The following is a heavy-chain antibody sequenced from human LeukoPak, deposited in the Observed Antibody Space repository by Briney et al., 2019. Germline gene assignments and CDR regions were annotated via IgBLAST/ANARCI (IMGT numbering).Heavy chain of an antibody. CDR1: GGSFSGYY. Sequence: PSETLSLTCAVYGGSFSGYYWSWIRQPPGKGLEWIGEINHSGSTNYNPSLKSRVTISVDTSKNQFSLKLSSVTAADTAVYYCARHTRGNNWFDPWGQGTLVTVSS. CDR2: INHSGST. D-gene: IGHD1-1*01. CDR3: ARHTRGNNWFDP. J-gene: IGHJ5*02. V-gene: IGHV4-34*01.